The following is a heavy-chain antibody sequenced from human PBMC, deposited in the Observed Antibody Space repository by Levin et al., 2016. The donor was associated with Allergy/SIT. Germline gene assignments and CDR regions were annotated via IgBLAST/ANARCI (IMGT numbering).Heavy chain of an antibody. D-gene: IGHD3-16*01. CDR3: GRDPAFGAIDY. CDR2: LDEHGSGK. J-gene: IGHJ4*01. V-gene: IGHV3-7*03. Sequence: VRQAPGKGLEWVAELDEHGSGKYYVDSVKGRFTISRDNTKNSLFLQMNNLRVEDTAVYYCGRDPAFGAIDYWGHGTLVTVSS.